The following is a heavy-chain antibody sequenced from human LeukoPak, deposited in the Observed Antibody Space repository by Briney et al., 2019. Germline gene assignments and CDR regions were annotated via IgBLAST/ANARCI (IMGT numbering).Heavy chain of an antibody. CDR2: ISGSGGST. D-gene: IGHD5-12*01. CDR1: GFTFSSYG. J-gene: IGHJ3*02. V-gene: IGHV3-23*01. Sequence: GRSLRLSCAASGFTFSSYGMHWVRQAPGKGLEWVSAISGSGGSTYYADSVKGRFTISRDNSKNTLYLQMNSLRAEDTAVYYCAKAVGGPVATNAFDIWGQGTMVTVSS. CDR3: AKAVGGPVATNAFDI.